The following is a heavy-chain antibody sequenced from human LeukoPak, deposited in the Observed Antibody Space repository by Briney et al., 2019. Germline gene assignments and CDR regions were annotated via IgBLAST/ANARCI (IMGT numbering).Heavy chain of an antibody. J-gene: IGHJ4*02. Sequence: GGSLRLSCTASGFTFSSYTMSWVRQAPGKGLKWVSTISTGGGNTYYADSVKGRFTVSRDDSKNTLYLQMNSLRAEDTAVYYCAKDGGLWVSAHWGDSWGRGTLVTVSS. V-gene: IGHV3-23*01. D-gene: IGHD7-27*01. CDR2: ISTGGGNT. CDR1: GFTFSSYT. CDR3: AKDGGLWVSAHWGDS.